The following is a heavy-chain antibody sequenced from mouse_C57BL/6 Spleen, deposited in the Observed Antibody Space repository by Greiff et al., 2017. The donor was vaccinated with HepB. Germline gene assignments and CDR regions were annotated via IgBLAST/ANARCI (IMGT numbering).Heavy chain of an antibody. CDR1: GYTFTSYW. J-gene: IGHJ4*01. CDR3: ARRAYYYGSRGAMDY. D-gene: IGHD1-1*01. CDR2: IDPSDSYT. V-gene: IGHV1-50*01. Sequence: VQLQQPGAELVKPGASVKLSCKASGYTFTSYWMQWVKQRPGQGLEWIGEIDPSDSYTNYNQKFKGKATLTVDTSSSTAYMQLSSLTSEDSAVYYCARRAYYYGSRGAMDYWGQGTSVTVSS.